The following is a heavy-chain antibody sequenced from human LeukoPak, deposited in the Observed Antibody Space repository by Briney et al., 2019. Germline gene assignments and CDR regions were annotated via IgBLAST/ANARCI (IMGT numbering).Heavy chain of an antibody. D-gene: IGHD3-3*01. CDR2: INDNGDGT. J-gene: IGHJ3*02. CDR1: GFTFSSYA. CDR3: AREGYEDAFDI. V-gene: IGHV3-23*01. Sequence: PGGSLRLSCAASGFTFSSYAMSWVRQAPGKGLKWVSTINDNGDGTYYADSVKGRFTISRDNSYNTVSLQMNSLRDEDTGVYYCAREGYEDAFDIWGQGTMVTVSS.